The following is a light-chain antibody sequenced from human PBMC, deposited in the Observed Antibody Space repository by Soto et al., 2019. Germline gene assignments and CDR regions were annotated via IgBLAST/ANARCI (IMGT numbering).Light chain of an antibody. Sequence: QSVLTQPPSVSGAPGQRVTISCTGSSSNIGAGYDVHGYQQLPGTAPKLLIYGNSNRPSGVPDRFSGSKSGTSASLAITGLQAEDEADYYCQSYDSSLSGLVFGTGTKVTVL. CDR3: QSYDSSLSGLV. CDR1: SSNIGAGYD. CDR2: GNS. J-gene: IGLJ1*01. V-gene: IGLV1-40*01.